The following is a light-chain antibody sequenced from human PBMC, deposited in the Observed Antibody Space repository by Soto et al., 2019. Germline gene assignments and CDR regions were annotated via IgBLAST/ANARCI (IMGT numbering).Light chain of an antibody. CDR1: SSDIGAYNY. Sequence: QSVLTQPRSVSGSPGESVTISCTGTSSDIGAYNYVFWYRQYPGKSPKLMIYDVYKRPSGVPDRFSGSKSANTASLTISGLQTEDEADYHCCSYAGSRSLVFGGGTQLTVL. J-gene: IGLJ3*02. CDR3: CSYAGSRSLV. V-gene: IGLV2-11*01. CDR2: DVY.